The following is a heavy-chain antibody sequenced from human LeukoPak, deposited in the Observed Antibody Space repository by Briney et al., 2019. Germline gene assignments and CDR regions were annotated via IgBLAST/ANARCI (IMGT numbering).Heavy chain of an antibody. D-gene: IGHD4-17*01. CDR3: AKGNDYGDYALQPGELDAFDI. CDR1: GFTFSSYA. V-gene: IGHV3-23*01. J-gene: IGHJ3*02. Sequence: PGGSLRLSCAASGFTFSSYAMSWVRQAPGKGLEWVSAISGSGGSTYYADSVKGRFTISRDNSKNTLYLQMNSLRAEDTAVYYCAKGNDYGDYALQPGELDAFDIWGQGTMVTVSS. CDR2: ISGSGGST.